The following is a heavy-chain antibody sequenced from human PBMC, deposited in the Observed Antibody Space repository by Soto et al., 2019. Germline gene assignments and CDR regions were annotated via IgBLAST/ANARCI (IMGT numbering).Heavy chain of an antibody. CDR3: ARYVTGTWSYFDY. J-gene: IGHJ4*02. D-gene: IGHD6-19*01. CDR2: IGWSGRGV. V-gene: IGHV3-9*01. CDR1: GFTFDDFS. Sequence: PGGSLRLSCAASGFTFDDFSMHWVRQAPGKGLEWVSAIGWSGRGVAYADSVKGRFTISRDNAKNSLFLQMNSLRPDDTGMYYCARYVTGTWSYFDYWGQGTLVTVSS.